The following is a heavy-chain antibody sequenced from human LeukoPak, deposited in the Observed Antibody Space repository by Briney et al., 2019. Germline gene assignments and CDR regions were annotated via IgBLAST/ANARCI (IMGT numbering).Heavy chain of an antibody. Sequence: GGSLRLSCAASGFTFGDYGMSWVRQAPGKVLEWVSGLNWDGGTTGHADPVKGRFTISRDNAKNSLYLQMNSLRAEDTAVYYCAKDRHAPGRYCSSTICFPFDPWGQGTLVTVSS. CDR2: LNWDGGTT. J-gene: IGHJ5*02. CDR1: GFTFGDYG. CDR3: AKDRHAPGRYCSSTICFPFDP. V-gene: IGHV3-20*04. D-gene: IGHD2-2*01.